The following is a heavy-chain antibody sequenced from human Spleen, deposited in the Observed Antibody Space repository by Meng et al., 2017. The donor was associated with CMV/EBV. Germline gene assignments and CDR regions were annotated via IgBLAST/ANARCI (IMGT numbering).Heavy chain of an antibody. CDR2: IYYSGST. CDR3: ARDPPSAALDY. CDR1: GGSITSHY. Sequence: GSLRLSCPVSGGSITSHYWSWIRQPPGKGLEWIGTIYYSGSTYYNPSLKSRVTISVDPSNTQFSLNLSSLTAADTAIHYCARDPPSAALDYLGQGTLVTVSS. V-gene: IGHV4-59*04. J-gene: IGHJ4*02. D-gene: IGHD6-13*01.